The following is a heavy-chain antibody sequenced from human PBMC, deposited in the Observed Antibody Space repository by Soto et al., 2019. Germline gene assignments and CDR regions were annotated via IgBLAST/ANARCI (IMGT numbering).Heavy chain of an antibody. D-gene: IGHD2-2*01. J-gene: IGHJ6*02. CDR2: IIPIFGTA. CDR3: ARDTSSRGYYYYYGMDV. V-gene: IGHV1-69*13. CDR1: GGTFSSYA. Sequence: SVKVSCKASGGTFSSYAISWVRQAPGQGLEWMGGIIPIFGTANYAQKFQGRVTITADESTSTAYMELSSLRSEDTAVYYCARDTSSRGYYYYYGMDVWGQGTTVTVSS.